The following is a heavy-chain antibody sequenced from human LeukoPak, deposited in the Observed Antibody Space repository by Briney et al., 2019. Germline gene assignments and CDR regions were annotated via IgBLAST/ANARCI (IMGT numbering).Heavy chain of an antibody. Sequence: SETLSLTCAVYGGSFSGYYWSWIRQPPGKGLEWIGEINHSGSTNYNPSLKSRVTISVDTSKNQFSLKLSSVTAADTAVYYCARESLGRYVILTGYYDYYYGMDVWGQGTTVTVSS. CDR2: INHSGST. V-gene: IGHV4-34*01. CDR1: GGSFSGYY. CDR3: ARESLGRYVILTGYYDYYYGMDV. J-gene: IGHJ6*02. D-gene: IGHD3-9*01.